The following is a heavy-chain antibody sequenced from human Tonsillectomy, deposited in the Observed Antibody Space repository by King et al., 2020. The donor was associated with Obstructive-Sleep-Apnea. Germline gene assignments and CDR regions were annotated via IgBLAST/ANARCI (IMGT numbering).Heavy chain of an antibody. V-gene: IGHV4-31*03. Sequence: VQLQESGPGLVKPSQTLSLTCTVSGGSISSGGYYWSWIRQHPGKGLEWIGYIYYSGSTYYNPSLKSRVTISVDTSKNQFSLKLSSVTAADTAVYYCARLSLKRWDDLPDFDHWGQGTLVTVSS. CDR1: GGSISSGGYY. D-gene: IGHD5-24*01. CDR2: IYYSGST. J-gene: IGHJ4*02. CDR3: ARLSLKRWDDLPDFDH.